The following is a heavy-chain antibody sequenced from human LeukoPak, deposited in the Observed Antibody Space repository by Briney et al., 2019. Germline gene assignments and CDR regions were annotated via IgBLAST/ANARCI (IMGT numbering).Heavy chain of an antibody. CDR3: ARHFEPFYYDSSGYYYVRDSPYYFDY. V-gene: IGHV4-59*08. J-gene: IGHJ4*02. D-gene: IGHD3-22*01. Sequence: PSETLSLTCTVSGGSISDYYWSWIRQPPGKGLEWIGYIFYSGSTNYNPSLKSRVTISVDTSKNQFSLKLSSVTAADTAVYYCARHFEPFYYDSSGYYYVRDSPYYFDYWGQGTLVTVSS. CDR2: IFYSGST. CDR1: GGSISDYY.